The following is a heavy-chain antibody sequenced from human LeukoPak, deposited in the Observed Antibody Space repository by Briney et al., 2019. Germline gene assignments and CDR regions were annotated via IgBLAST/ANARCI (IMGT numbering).Heavy chain of an antibody. CDR1: GFTFSSYA. V-gene: IGHV3-30*04. Sequence: GGSLRLSCAASGFTFSSYAMHWVRQAPGKGLEWVAVISYDGSNKYYADSVKGRFTISRDNSKNTLYLQMNSLRAEDTAVYYCARDSRRYCSGGSCPNWFDPWGQGTLVTVSS. CDR2: ISYDGSNK. CDR3: ARDSRRYCSGGSCPNWFDP. D-gene: IGHD2-15*01. J-gene: IGHJ5*02.